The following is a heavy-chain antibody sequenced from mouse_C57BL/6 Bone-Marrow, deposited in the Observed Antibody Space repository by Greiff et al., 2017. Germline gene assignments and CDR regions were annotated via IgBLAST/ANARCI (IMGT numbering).Heavy chain of an antibody. J-gene: IGHJ2*01. D-gene: IGHD2-3*01. Sequence: DVQLVESGAELVRPGASVKLSCTASGFNIKDYYMHWVKQRPEQGLEWIGRIDPEDGDTEYAPKFQGKATMTADTSSNTAYLQLSRLTSEDTAVYFCTTWGLLRPYYFDYWGQGTTLTVSA. CDR3: TTWGLLRPYYFDY. CDR1: GFNIKDYY. V-gene: IGHV14-1*01. CDR2: IDPEDGDT.